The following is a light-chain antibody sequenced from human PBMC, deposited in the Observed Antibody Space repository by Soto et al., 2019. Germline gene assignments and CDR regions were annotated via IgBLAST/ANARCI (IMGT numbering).Light chain of an antibody. V-gene: IGKV2D-29*02. CDR2: EVS. CDR3: MQSTQLPPT. J-gene: IGKJ5*01. Sequence: DVVMTQSPLSLPVTLGQPASISCKSSQSLLHITGETFLFWYLQKPGQSPQLLIYEVSTRVSGVPDRFSGSGSGTDFTLEISRVETDDVGIYYCMQSTQLPPTFGQGTRLGIK. CDR1: QSLLHITGETF.